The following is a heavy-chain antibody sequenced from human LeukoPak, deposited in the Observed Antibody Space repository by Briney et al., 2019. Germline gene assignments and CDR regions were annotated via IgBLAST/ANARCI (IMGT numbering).Heavy chain of an antibody. V-gene: IGHV4-39*07. D-gene: IGHD3-22*01. CDR2: VFYNGAT. CDR3: ARDLKLDGSSGYYAFDI. Sequence: SGTLSLTCIVSGGSISSSIYYWAWVRQPPGKGLEWIGTVFYNGATQYSPSLRSRVTISIDTSTNQFSLKLTSVTAADTAVYYCARDLKLDGSSGYYAFDIWGQGTMVTVSS. CDR1: GGSISSSIYY. J-gene: IGHJ3*02.